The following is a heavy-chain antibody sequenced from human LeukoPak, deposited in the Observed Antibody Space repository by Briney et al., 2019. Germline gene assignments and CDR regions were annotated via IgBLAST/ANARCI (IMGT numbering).Heavy chain of an antibody. CDR2: INRDGRST. CDR3: ALPLRDGDFYFDY. J-gene: IGHJ4*02. V-gene: IGHV3-74*01. D-gene: IGHD4-17*01. CDR1: GCTFSNYW. Sequence: GGSLRLSCAASGCTFSNYWMHWVRQAPGKGLVWVSRINRDGRSTNYADSVKGRFTISRDNAKNTVFLQMSSLRAEDTAVYYCALPLRDGDFYFDYWGQGALVTVSS.